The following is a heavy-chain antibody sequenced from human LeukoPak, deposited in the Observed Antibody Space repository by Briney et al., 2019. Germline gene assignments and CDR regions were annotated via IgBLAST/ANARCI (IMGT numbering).Heavy chain of an antibody. D-gene: IGHD5-18*01. CDR3: ARERGYSYGLARAFDI. CDR2: IIPILGIA. V-gene: IGHV1-69*04. J-gene: IGHJ3*02. Sequence: ASVKVSCKASGYTFTSYGISWVRQAPGQGLEWMGRIIPILGIANYAQKFQGRVTITADKSTSTAYMELSSLRSEDTAVYYCARERGYSYGLARAFDIWGQGTMVTVSS. CDR1: GYTFTSYG.